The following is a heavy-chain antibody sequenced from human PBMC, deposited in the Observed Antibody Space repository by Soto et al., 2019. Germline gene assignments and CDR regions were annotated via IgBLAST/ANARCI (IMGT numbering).Heavy chain of an antibody. V-gene: IGHV1-18*01. D-gene: IGHD6-13*01. Sequence: QVQLVQSGAALKKPGASVKISCKASGYTFSDYIITWVRQAPGQGLEWMGWFSDYNGNTNYAQKFLGRVSMTTDTSTSTAYLELKSLTSDDTAVYYCARDSLTYSSPFDYWGQGTLITVSS. J-gene: IGHJ4*01. CDR3: ARDSLTYSSPFDY. CDR1: GYTFSDYI. CDR2: FSDYNGNT.